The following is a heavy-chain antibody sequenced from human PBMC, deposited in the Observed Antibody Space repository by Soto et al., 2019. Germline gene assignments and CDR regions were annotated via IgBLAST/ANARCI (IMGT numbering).Heavy chain of an antibody. CDR2: INHSGST. D-gene: IGHD3-10*01. Sequence: PGGSLRLSCAASGFTFSSYAMSWVRQAPGKGLEWIGEINHSGSTNYNPSLKSRVTISVDTSKNQFSLKLSSVTAADTAVYYCARRGLMVRGVPFDYWGQGTLVTVSS. V-gene: IGHV4-34*01. J-gene: IGHJ4*02. CDR1: GFTFSSYA. CDR3: ARRGLMVRGVPFDY.